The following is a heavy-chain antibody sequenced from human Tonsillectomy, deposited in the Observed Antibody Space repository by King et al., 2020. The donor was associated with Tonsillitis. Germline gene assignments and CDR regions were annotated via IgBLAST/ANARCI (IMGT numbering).Heavy chain of an antibody. CDR2: ISGKGARI. CDR1: GFTFSRYA. Sequence: VQLVESGGGLVQPGGSLRLSCAASGFTFSRYAMTWVLQAPGRGLEWVSDISGKGARIYYADSVKGRFNISRDNSKNTLYLQMNSLRAEDTAVYYCAKDGSGMGYYYYYMDVWGKGTTVTVSS. D-gene: IGHD1-26*01. CDR3: AKDGSGMGYYYYYMDV. V-gene: IGHV3-23*04. J-gene: IGHJ6*03.